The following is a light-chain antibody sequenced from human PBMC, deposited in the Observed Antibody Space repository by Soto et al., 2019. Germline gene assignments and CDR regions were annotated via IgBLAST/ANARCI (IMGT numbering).Light chain of an antibody. CDR2: WAS. CDR3: QQYYSTPLT. CDR1: QSGLYSSNNKSY. V-gene: IGKV4-1*01. Sequence: DIVMTQSPDSLAVSLGERVTINCKSSQSGLYSSNNKSYLAWFQQKPGQPPKLLIYWASNRESGVPDRFSGSGSGTDFTLSISSLQAGDVAVYYCQQYYSTPLTFGGGTKVEIK. J-gene: IGKJ4*01.